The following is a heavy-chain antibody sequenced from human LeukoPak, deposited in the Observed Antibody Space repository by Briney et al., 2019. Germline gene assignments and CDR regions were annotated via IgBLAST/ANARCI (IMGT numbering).Heavy chain of an antibody. J-gene: IGHJ4*02. D-gene: IGHD2-2*02. Sequence: SVKVSCKASGGTFSSYTISWVRQAPGQGLEWMGRIIPILGIANYAQKLQGRVMITADKSTSTAYMELSSLRSEDTAVYYCARVYCSSTSCYREIDYWGQGTLVTVSS. CDR1: GGTFSSYT. V-gene: IGHV1-69*02. CDR2: IIPILGIA. CDR3: ARVYCSSTSCYREIDY.